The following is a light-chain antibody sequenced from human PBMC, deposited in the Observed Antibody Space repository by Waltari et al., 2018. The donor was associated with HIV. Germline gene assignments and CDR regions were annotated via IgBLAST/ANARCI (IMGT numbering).Light chain of an antibody. J-gene: IGLJ3*02. CDR1: SANIGNT. V-gene: IGLV1-47*01. CDR3: AAWDDILSGWV. CDR2: RDN. Sequence: QSVLTQPPSASGAPGQRVTISCSGSSANIGNTVYWYQQLPGTAPKVLIYRDNQRPSGVPARSPGSRSGTSASLDVSGLRSEDEANYICAAWDDILSGWVFGGGTKLTVL.